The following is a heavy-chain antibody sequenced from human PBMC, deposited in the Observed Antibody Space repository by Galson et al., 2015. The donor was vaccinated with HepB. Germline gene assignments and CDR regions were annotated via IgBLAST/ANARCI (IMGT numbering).Heavy chain of an antibody. J-gene: IGHJ6*02. D-gene: IGHD2-15*01. CDR2: ISSSSSYI. Sequence: SLRLSCAASGFTFSSYSINWVRQAPGKGLEWVSSISSSSSYIYYADSVKGRFTISRDNAKNSLYLQMISLRAEDTAVYYCARDYCSGGDCFSKGYYYYYGMDVWGQGTTVTVSS. CDR1: GFTFSSYS. V-gene: IGHV3-21*01. CDR3: ARDYCSGGDCFSKGYYYYYGMDV.